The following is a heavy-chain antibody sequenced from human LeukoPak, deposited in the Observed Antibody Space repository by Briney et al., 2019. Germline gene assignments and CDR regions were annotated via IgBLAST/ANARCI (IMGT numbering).Heavy chain of an antibody. CDR3: AKDKERLVPGGAFDY. D-gene: IGHD6-13*01. CDR2: ISWNSGSI. J-gene: IGHJ4*02. CDR1: GFTFDDYA. V-gene: IGHV3-9*01. Sequence: HPGGSLRLSCAASGFTFDDYAMHWVRQAPGKGLEWVSGISWNSGSIGYADSVKGRFTISRDNAKNSLYLQMNSLRAEDTALYYCAKDKERLVPGGAFDYWGQGTLVTVSS.